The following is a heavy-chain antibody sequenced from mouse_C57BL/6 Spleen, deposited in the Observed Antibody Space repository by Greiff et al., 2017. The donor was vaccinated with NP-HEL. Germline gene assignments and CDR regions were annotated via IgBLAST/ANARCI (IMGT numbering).Heavy chain of an antibody. CDR2: ISSGSSTI. J-gene: IGHJ4*01. D-gene: IGHD2-4*01. Sequence: EVQLQESGGGLVKPGGSLKLSCAASGFTFSGYGMHWVRQAPEKGLEWVAYISSGSSTIYYADTVKGRFTISRDNAKNTLFLQMTSLRSEDTAMYYCARRRDYIYAMDYWGQGTSVTVSS. CDR3: ARRRDYIYAMDY. CDR1: GFTFSGYG. V-gene: IGHV5-17*01.